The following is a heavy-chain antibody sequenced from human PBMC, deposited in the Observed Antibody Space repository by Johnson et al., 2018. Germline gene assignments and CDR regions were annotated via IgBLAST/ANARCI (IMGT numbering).Heavy chain of an antibody. V-gene: IGHV3-33*01. CDR2: IWYYGSVI. CDR3: SRGVDDYNYYYGMGI. D-gene: IGHD5-12*01. Sequence: QVQLVQSGGGVVQPGKSLRLSCAASGFTFSSNNMHWVRQAPGKGLAWVAVIWYYGSVIYYSDSVKGRFTIFRDNSKNTLYLEMNSLRAEDTAVYYCSRGVDDYNYYYGMGIWCQGTTVTVS. CDR1: GFTFSSNN. J-gene: IGHJ6*02.